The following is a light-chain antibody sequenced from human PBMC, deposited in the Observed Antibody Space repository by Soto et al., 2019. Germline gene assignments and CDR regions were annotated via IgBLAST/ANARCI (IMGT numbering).Light chain of an antibody. CDR1: TSNIGSNV. V-gene: IGLV1-44*01. CDR3: AAWDDSLNGSWV. Sequence: QAVVTQPPSASGTPGQRVTISCSGSTSNIGSNVVTWYQQLPGTAPKLLIYSNNQRPSGVPDRFSGSKSGTSASLAISGLQSEDEADYYCAAWDDSLNGSWVFGGGTKVTVL. J-gene: IGLJ3*02. CDR2: SNN.